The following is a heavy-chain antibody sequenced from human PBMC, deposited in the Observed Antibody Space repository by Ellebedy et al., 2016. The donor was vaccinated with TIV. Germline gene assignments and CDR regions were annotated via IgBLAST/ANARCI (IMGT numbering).Heavy chain of an antibody. V-gene: IGHV3-30*03. D-gene: IGHD3-10*01. J-gene: IGHJ4*02. Sequence: GESLKISCSASGFTYNQYGMHWVRQAPGKGLEWVAVISDDGRKDYYSESAKGRFTISRDNSKTTLLLLMISLRSEDTAMYYCARDKVGRYYGSGSYTDHWGQGTLVVVSS. CDR3: ARDKVGRYYGSGSYTDH. CDR1: GFTYNQYG. CDR2: ISDDGRKD.